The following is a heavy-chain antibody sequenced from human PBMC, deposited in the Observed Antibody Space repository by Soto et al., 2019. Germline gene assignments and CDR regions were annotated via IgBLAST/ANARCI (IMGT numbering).Heavy chain of an antibody. J-gene: IGHJ2*01. D-gene: IGHD3-16*01. Sequence: GWSLRLSCASSVFTFIRYWMYCVRQAPGKGLVWVSRINGAGSGTTYAGYVKGRFTISRDNTNNTLHLQMHSLRAEDTGLYYCARLGGTSRLWYFDLWGRGTLVTVSS. CDR1: VFTFIRYW. CDR2: INGAGSGT. CDR3: ARLGGTSRLWYFDL. V-gene: IGHV3-74*01.